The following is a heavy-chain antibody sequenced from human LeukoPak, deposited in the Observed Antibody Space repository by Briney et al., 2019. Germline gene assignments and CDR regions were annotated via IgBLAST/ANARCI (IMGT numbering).Heavy chain of an antibody. CDR3: AKALITETTYYYYGMDV. D-gene: IGHD1-7*01. V-gene: IGHV3-23*01. CDR1: GFTFSSYA. CDR2: ISGSGGST. Sequence: GGSLRLSCAASGFTFSSYAMSWVRQAPGKGLEWVSAISGSGGSTYYADSVKGRFTISRDNSKNTLYLQMNSLRAEDTAVYYCAKALITETTYYYYGMDVWGQGTTVTVSS. J-gene: IGHJ6*02.